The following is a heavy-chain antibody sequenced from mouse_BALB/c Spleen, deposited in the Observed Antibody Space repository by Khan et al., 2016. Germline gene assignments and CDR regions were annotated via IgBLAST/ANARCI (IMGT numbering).Heavy chain of an antibody. CDR1: GYTFTSYW. CDR3: ASWGYYYFDY. D-gene: IGHD2-3*01. V-gene: IGHV1S41*01. J-gene: IGHJ2*01. Sequence: DLVKPGASVKLSCKASGYTFTSYWINWIKQRPGQGLEWIGRIAPGSGSTYYNEMFKGKATLTVDTSSSTAYIQLSSLSSEDSAVYFCASWGYYYFDYWGQGTTLTVSS. CDR2: IAPGSGST.